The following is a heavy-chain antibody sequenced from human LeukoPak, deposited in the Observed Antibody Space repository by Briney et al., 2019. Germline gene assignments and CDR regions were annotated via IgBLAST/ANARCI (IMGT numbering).Heavy chain of an antibody. CDR1: GFTFDGYA. D-gene: IGHD6-13*01. CDR2: ISWNSGSI. V-gene: IGHV3-9*01. CDR3: AKAIYSSSWYLYGMDV. J-gene: IGHJ6*02. Sequence: PGGSLRLSCAASGFTFDGYAMHWVRQAPGKGLEWVSGISWNSGSIGYADSVKGRFTISRDNAKNSLYLQMNSLRAEDTALYYCAKAIYSSSWYLYGMDVWGQGTTVTVSS.